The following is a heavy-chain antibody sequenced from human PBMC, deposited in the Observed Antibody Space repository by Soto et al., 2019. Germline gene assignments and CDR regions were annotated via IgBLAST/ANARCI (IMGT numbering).Heavy chain of an antibody. J-gene: IGHJ5*02. D-gene: IGHD1-26*01. CDR1: GYTFTSYG. CDR3: AIPKSGSYSSPTNWFDP. Sequence: GSVKVSCKASGYTFTSYGISWVRQAPGQGLEWMGWISAYNGNTNYAQKLQGIVTMTTDTSTSTAYMELRSLRSDDTAVYYCAIPKSGSYSSPTNWFDPWGQGTLVTVSS. V-gene: IGHV1-18*01. CDR2: ISAYNGNT.